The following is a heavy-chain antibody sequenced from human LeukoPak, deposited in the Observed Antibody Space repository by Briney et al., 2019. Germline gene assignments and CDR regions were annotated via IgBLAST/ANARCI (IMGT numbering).Heavy chain of an antibody. J-gene: IGHJ4*02. CDR2: IKRDGSEK. D-gene: IGHD5-12*01. Sequence: GSLRLSCAASGFTFSSYWMSWVRQAPGKGLEWVANIKRDGSEKDYIDSVKGRFTISRDNAKNTLYLEMNRLRAEDTAVYYCARDSGYGGDYWGQGTLVTVSS. V-gene: IGHV3-7*01. CDR1: GFTFSSYW. CDR3: ARDSGYGGDY.